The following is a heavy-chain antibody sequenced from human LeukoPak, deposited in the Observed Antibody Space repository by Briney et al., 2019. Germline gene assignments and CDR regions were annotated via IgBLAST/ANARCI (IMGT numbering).Heavy chain of an antibody. CDR3: AKTKGYSYGYYFDY. D-gene: IGHD5-18*01. J-gene: IGHJ4*02. CDR2: MSYDGFNK. CDR1: GFTFSSYA. Sequence: PGGSLRLSCAASGFTFSSYAMHWVRQSLGKGLEWVAVMSYDGFNKYYADSVKGRFTISRDNSKNTLYLQMSSLRAEDTAVYYCAKTKGYSYGYYFDYWGQGTLVTVSS. V-gene: IGHV3-30*18.